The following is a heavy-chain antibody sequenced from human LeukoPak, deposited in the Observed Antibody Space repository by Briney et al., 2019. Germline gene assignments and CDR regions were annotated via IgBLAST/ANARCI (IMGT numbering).Heavy chain of an antibody. CDR3: ARGKLVG. CDR1: GFTFSRYW. CDR2: IKQDGSEK. V-gene: IGHV3-7*01. J-gene: IGHJ4*02. D-gene: IGHD6-13*01. Sequence: GGSLRLSCAASGFTFSRYWMSWVRQAPGKGLEWVANIKQDGSEKYYVDSVKGRFTISRDNAKNSLYLQMNSLRAEDTAVYYCARGKLVGWGQGTLVTVSS.